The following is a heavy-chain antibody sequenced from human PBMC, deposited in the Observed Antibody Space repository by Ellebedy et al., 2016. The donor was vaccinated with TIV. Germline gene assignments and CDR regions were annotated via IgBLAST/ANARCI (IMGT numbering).Heavy chain of an antibody. CDR1: GGSFSGYY. Sequence: SETLSLTCAVYGGSFSGYYWSWIRQPPGKGLEWIGEINQSGRTNYNPSLDKGRVTISVDTSKNQFSLSLSSVTAADTAMYYCAEGRSGWYYFDYWGQGTLVTVSS. J-gene: IGHJ4*02. CDR3: AEGRSGWYYFDY. CDR2: INQSGRT. V-gene: IGHV4-34*01. D-gene: IGHD6-19*01.